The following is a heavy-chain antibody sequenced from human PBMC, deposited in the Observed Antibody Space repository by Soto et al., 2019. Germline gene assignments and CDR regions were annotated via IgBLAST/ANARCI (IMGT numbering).Heavy chain of an antibody. CDR3: AKVSDDSSGYY. J-gene: IGHJ4*02. D-gene: IGHD3-22*01. CDR2: ISYDGSNK. CDR1: GFTFSSYG. V-gene: IGHV3-30*18. Sequence: GGSLRLSCGVSGFTFSSYGMHWVRQAPGKGLEWVAVISYDGSNKYYADSVKGRFTISRDNSKNTLYLQMNSLRAEDTAVYYCAKVSDDSSGYYWGQGTLVTVSS.